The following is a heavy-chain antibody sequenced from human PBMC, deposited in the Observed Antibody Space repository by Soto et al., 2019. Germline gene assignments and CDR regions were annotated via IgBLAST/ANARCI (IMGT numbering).Heavy chain of an antibody. V-gene: IGHV1-69*01. CDR1: GGTFSSYA. J-gene: IGHJ6*02. Sequence: QVQLVQSGAEVKNPVSSVKVSCKAPGGTFSSYAISWVRQAPGQGLEWMGGIIPIFGTAKYAQKFQGRVTITADESTSTGYMELSSLRSEDTAVYYCARSQGGSSSLDIYYYYYYGMDVWGQGTTVTVSS. D-gene: IGHD2-15*01. CDR2: IIPIFGTA. CDR3: ARSQGGSSSLDIYYYYYYGMDV.